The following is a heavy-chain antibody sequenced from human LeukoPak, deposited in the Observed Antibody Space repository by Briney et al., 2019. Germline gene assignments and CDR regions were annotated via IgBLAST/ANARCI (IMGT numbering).Heavy chain of an antibody. V-gene: IGHV3-23*01. J-gene: IGHJ3*02. D-gene: IGHD6-13*01. CDR1: GFTFNGYG. CDR2: ISGRDGST. Sequence: GGSLRLSCAASGFTFNGYGMHWVRQAPGKGLEWVSAISGRDGSTYYAASVKGRLTISRDNSKNTLYLQMNSLRAEDTAVYYCARGVRVSFDIWGQGTMVTVSS. CDR3: ARGVRVSFDI.